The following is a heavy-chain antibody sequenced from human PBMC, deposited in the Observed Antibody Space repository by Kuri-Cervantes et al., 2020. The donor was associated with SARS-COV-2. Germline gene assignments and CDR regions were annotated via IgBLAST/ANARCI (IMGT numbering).Heavy chain of an antibody. Sequence: LSLTCAASGFTFSSYAMSWVRQAPGKGLEWVSAISGSGGSTYYADSVKGRFTISRDNSKNTLYLQMNSLRAEDTAVYYCARDLSYCSGGSCFRGGWFDPWGQGTLATVSS. D-gene: IGHD2-15*01. J-gene: IGHJ5*02. V-gene: IGHV3-23*01. CDR1: GFTFSSYA. CDR2: ISGSGGST. CDR3: ARDLSYCSGGSCFRGGWFDP.